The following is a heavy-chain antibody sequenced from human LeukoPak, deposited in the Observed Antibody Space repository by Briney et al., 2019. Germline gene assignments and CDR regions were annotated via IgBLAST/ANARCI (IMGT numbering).Heavy chain of an antibody. CDR1: GYTFTSYA. CDR2: INTNTGKP. Sequence: ASVKVSCKASGYTFTSYAMNWVRQAPGQGLEWMGWINTNTGKPAYAQGFTGRFVFSLDSSVSTAYLQINSLNAEGTAVYYCARAASPDYWGQGTLVTVSS. V-gene: IGHV7-4-1*02. J-gene: IGHJ4*02. CDR3: ARAASPDY. D-gene: IGHD2-2*01.